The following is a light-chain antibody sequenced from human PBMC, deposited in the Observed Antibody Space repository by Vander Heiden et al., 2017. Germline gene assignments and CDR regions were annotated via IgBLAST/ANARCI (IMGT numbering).Light chain of an antibody. CDR1: QSVSSN. Sequence: LVMPQPPATLSVSPGERATLSCRASQSVSSNLAWYQQKPGQAPRLLIYGASTRDTGIPARFSGSGSGTDFTLTISSLQSEDFAIYYCQQYKNWPPYTFGQGTKLEIK. CDR2: GAS. CDR3: QQYKNWPPYT. J-gene: IGKJ2*01. V-gene: IGKV3-15*01.